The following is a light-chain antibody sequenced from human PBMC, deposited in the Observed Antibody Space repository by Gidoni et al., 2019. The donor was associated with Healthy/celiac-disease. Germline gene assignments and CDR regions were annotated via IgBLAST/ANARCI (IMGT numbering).Light chain of an antibody. J-gene: IGLJ2*01. CDR3: GTWDSSLSPL. Sequence: QPGLTQPPPVSAAPGQKGTSSGSGSSSNMGNNYVSWYQPLPATAPKLLIYDNNKRPSGIPDRFSGSKSGTSATLGITGLQTGDEADYYCGTWDSSLSPLFGGGTKLTVL. V-gene: IGLV1-51*01. CDR1: SSNMGNNY. CDR2: DNN.